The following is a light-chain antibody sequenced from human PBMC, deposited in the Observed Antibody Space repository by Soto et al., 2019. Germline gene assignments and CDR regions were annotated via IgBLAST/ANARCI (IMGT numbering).Light chain of an antibody. Sequence: QSALTQPPSVSAAPGQKVTISCSGSSSNIGNNYVSWYQQLPGTAPKLLIYENNKRPSGIPDRFSGSKSGTSATLGITGLQTGDEADYYCGTWDSSLSAEVFGSETKVTVL. CDR1: SSNIGNNY. V-gene: IGLV1-51*02. CDR3: GTWDSSLSAEV. J-gene: IGLJ1*01. CDR2: ENN.